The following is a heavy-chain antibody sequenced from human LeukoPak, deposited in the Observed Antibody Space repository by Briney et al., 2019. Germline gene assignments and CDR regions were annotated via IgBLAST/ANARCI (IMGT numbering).Heavy chain of an antibody. CDR3: ARAHSGYCDY. CDR1: GFTFSSYS. Sequence: GGSLRLSCAASGFTFSSYSMNWVRQAPGKGLEWVSSISSSSSYIYYADSAKGRFTISRDNAKNSLYLQMNSLRAEDTAVYYCARAHSGYCDYWGQGTLVTVSS. CDR2: ISSSSSYI. V-gene: IGHV3-21*01. D-gene: IGHD3-22*01. J-gene: IGHJ4*02.